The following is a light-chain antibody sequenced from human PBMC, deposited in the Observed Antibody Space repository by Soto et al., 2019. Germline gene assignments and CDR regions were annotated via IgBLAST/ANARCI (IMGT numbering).Light chain of an antibody. V-gene: IGKV1-5*01. CDR2: DAS. CDR1: QSISSW. CDR3: QQYNSYSWT. Sequence: DIQMTQSPSTLSASVGDRVTITCRASQSISSWLDWYQQKPGKAPKLLIYDASSLESGVPSRFSGSGSGTEFTLTISSLQPDDFAPYYCQQYNSYSWTFGQGTKVEIK. J-gene: IGKJ1*01.